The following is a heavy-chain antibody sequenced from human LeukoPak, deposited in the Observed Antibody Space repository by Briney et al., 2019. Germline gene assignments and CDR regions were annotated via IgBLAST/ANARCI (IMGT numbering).Heavy chain of an antibody. D-gene: IGHD6-13*01. V-gene: IGHV3-48*01. J-gene: IGHJ4*02. Sequence: GGSLRLSCAASGFTFSSYSMNWVRQAPGKGLEWVSYISSSSSTIYYADSVKGRFTISRDNAKNSLYLQMNSLRAEDTAVYYCAREYSSSWYGGLACFDYWGQGTLVTVSS. CDR1: GFTFSSYS. CDR2: ISSSSSTI. CDR3: AREYSSSWYGGLACFDY.